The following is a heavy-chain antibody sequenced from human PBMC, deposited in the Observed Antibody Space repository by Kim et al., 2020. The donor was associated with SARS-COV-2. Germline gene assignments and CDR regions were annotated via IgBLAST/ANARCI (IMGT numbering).Heavy chain of an antibody. CDR2: IYPGDSDT. J-gene: IGHJ5*02. V-gene: IGHV5-51*01. CDR3: SRRFCTRGSCRADT. Sequence: GESLKISCSGAGYSFTNYWIAWVRQMPGKGLEWMGIIYPGDSDTRYSPSFQGQVTFSADKSSSTSYLQWSSLKASDTAIYYCSRRFCTRGSCRADTWGQG. D-gene: IGHD2-15*01. CDR1: GYSFTNYW.